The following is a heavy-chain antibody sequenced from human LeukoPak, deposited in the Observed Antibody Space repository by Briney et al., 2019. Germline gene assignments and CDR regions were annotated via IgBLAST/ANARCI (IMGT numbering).Heavy chain of an antibody. CDR1: GFTFSSYG. D-gene: IGHD3-10*01. Sequence: PGGSLRLSCAASGFTFSSYGMHWVRQAPGKGLEWVGVISYDGSNKYYADSVKGRFTISRDNSKNTLYLQMNSLRAEDTAVYYCAKDRIYYGSGSHFDYWGQGTLVTVSS. V-gene: IGHV3-30*18. CDR2: ISYDGSNK. J-gene: IGHJ4*02. CDR3: AKDRIYYGSGSHFDY.